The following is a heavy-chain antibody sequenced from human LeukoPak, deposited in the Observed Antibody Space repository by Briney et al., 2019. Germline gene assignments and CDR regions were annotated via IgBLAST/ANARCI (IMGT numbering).Heavy chain of an antibody. D-gene: IGHD4-17*01. CDR2: IYSAGST. V-gene: IGHV3-53*01. J-gene: IGHJ4*02. CDR1: EFTVNNNY. CDR3: AGGLRSGLIDY. Sequence: GGSLRLSCAASEFTVNNNYMSWVRQAPGKGLEWVSTIYSAGSTNYADSVKGRFTISRDNSKNTMYLQMNSLRAGDTAVYYCAGGLRSGLIDYWGQGTLVTVSS.